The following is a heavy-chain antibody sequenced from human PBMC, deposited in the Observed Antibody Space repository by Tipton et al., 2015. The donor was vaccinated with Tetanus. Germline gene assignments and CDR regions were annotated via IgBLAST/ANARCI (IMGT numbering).Heavy chain of an antibody. D-gene: IGHD4-23*01. CDR1: GGTITNYY. J-gene: IGHJ2*01. V-gene: IGHV4-59*01. CDR3: ASMTPVDWYFDL. CDR2: IYSSGST. Sequence: TLSLTCTVSGGTITNYYWSWIRQPPGKRLEWIGYIYSSGSTTYNPSLKSRVTISVDTSKNQLSLKLTSVTAADTAVYYCASMTPVDWYFDLWGRGTLVTVSS.